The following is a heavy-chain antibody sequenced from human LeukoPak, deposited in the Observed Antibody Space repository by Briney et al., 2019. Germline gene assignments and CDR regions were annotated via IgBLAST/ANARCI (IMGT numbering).Heavy chain of an antibody. D-gene: IGHD6-19*01. CDR1: GGSVSTYY. CDR3: ARAGSGWSFDY. Sequence: PETLSLTCTVSGGSVSTYYWSWIRQPPGKELEWIGYVSHSGNTNCNPSLKSRLTMSLDTSKNHFSLRLSSVNAADTAVYYCARAGSGWSFDYWGQGSLVTVSS. V-gene: IGHV4-59*02. CDR2: VSHSGNT. J-gene: IGHJ4*02.